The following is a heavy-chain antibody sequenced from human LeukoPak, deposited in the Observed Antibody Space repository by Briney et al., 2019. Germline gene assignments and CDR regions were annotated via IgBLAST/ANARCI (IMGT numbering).Heavy chain of an antibody. J-gene: IGHJ6*03. Sequence: ASVKVSCKASGGTFSSYAISWVRQAPGQGLEWMGGIILIFGTANYAQKFQGRVTITTDESTSTAYMELSSLRSEDTAVYYCASNYDSSGYHLGYYYMDVWGKGTTVTVSS. CDR3: ASNYDSSGYHLGYYYMDV. CDR2: IILIFGTA. D-gene: IGHD3-22*01. CDR1: GGTFSSYA. V-gene: IGHV1-69*05.